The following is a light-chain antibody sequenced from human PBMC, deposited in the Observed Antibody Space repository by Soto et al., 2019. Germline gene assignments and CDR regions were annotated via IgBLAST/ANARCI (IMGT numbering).Light chain of an antibody. CDR1: QSVSSY. J-gene: IGKJ2*01. CDR2: DAS. Sequence: EIVLTQSPATLSLSPGERATLSCRASQSVSSYLAWYQQKPGQAPRLLIYDASNRATGIPARFSGSGSWTDFNLTISSLEPEAFAVYYCQQRSNWPPDFGQGTKLEIK. V-gene: IGKV3-11*01. CDR3: QQRSNWPPD.